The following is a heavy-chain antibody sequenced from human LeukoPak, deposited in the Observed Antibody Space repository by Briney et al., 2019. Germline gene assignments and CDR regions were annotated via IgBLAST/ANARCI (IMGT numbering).Heavy chain of an antibody. Sequence: SETLSLTCTVSGGSISSHYWSWIRQPPGKGLEWIGYIYYSGSTNYNPSLKSRVTMSVDTSKNQFSLKLSSVTAADTAVYYCARGRWGLDYWGQGTLVTVSS. J-gene: IGHJ4*02. CDR2: IYYSGST. D-gene: IGHD3-16*01. V-gene: IGHV4-59*11. CDR3: ARGRWGLDY. CDR1: GGSISSHY.